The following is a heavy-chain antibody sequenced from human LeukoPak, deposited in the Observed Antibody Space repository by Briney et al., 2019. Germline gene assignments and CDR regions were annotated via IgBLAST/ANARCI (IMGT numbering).Heavy chain of an antibody. CDR3: ARGRGAELDY. D-gene: IGHD3-10*01. J-gene: IGHJ4*02. Sequence: SETLSLTCTVSGGSISSYYWSWIRQPPGKGLEWIGYIYYSGSTNYNPSLKSRVTISVDTSKNQFSLKLSSVSAADTAVYYCARGRGAELDYWGQGTLVTVSS. CDR1: GGSISSYY. V-gene: IGHV4-59*08. CDR2: IYYSGST.